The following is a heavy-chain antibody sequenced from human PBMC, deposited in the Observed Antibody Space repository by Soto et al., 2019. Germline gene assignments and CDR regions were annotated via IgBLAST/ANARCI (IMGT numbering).Heavy chain of an antibody. J-gene: IGHJ4*02. V-gene: IGHV2-5*02. CDR3: AHRVLRTVFGLVTTTAIYFDF. CDR2: IYVDEDK. D-gene: IGHD3-3*01. Sequence: QITLNESGPTQVKPRQTLTLTCTFSGFSLTTSGVGVGWIRQSPGKAPEWLALIYVDEDKGYSPSLKSRLTITKATTKHQVVLTMADLDPADTATYYCAHRVLRTVFGLVTTTAIYFDFWGQGTPVAVSS. CDR1: GFSLTTSGVG.